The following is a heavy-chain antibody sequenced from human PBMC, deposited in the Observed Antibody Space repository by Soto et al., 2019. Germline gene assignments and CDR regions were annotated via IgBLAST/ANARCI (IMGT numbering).Heavy chain of an antibody. CDR1: GFAFSSCA. V-gene: IGHV3-23*01. Sequence: EVQLLESGGGLVQPGGSLRLSCAASGFAFSSCAMTWDRQAPGKGLEWVSSISNSGGATFYADSVKGWFTVSRENSKTTLYLQMTSLRTEDTALYYCAKELSYNSRRAFEYWGQGTLVTVSS. CDR2: ISNSGGAT. CDR3: AKELSYNSRRAFEY. J-gene: IGHJ4*02. D-gene: IGHD1-20*01.